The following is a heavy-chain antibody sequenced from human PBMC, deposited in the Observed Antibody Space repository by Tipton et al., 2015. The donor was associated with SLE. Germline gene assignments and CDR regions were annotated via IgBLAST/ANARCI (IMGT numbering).Heavy chain of an antibody. V-gene: IGHV4-59*08. CDR3: ARLRQHLFDY. D-gene: IGHD6-13*01. CDR1: GASISSYY. Sequence: TLSLTCAVSGASISSYYWSWIRQPPGKGLEWIGYIYYNRNTLYSPSLKSRVAMSVDTSKSQFSLRLSSVTAADTAVYYCARLRQHLFDYWGQGTLVTVSS. J-gene: IGHJ4*02. CDR2: IYYNRNT.